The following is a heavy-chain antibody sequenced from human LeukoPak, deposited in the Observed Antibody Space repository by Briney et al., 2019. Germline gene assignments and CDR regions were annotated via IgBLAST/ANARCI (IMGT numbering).Heavy chain of an antibody. J-gene: IGHJ6*02. Sequence: SETLSLTCTVSGGSISSYYWSWIRQPPGKGLEWIGYIYYSGSTNYNPSLKSRVTISVDTSKNQFSLKLSSVTAADTAVYYCARSLGGSSFLYYYYYGMDVWGQGTTVTVSS. CDR3: ARSLGGSSFLYYYYYGMDV. D-gene: IGHD2-15*01. CDR2: IYYSGST. CDR1: GGSISSYY. V-gene: IGHV4-59*01.